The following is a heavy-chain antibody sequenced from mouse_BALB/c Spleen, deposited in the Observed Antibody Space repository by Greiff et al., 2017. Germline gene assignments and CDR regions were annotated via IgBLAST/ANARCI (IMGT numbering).Heavy chain of an antibody. J-gene: IGHJ4*01. D-gene: IGHD2-4*01. CDR2: IYPGDGDT. Sequence: QVQLKESGPELVKPGASVKISCKASGYAFSSSWMNWVKQRPGQGLEWIGRIYPGDGDTNYNGKFKGKATLTADKSSNTAYMQLSSPTSEDSAVYYCTRSGDYYYAMDYWGQGTSVTVSS. CDR1: GYAFSSSW. CDR3: TRSGDYYYAMDY. V-gene: IGHV1-82*01.